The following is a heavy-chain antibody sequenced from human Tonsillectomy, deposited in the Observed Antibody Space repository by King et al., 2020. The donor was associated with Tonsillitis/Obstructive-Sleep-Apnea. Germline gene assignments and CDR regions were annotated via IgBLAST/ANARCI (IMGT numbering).Heavy chain of an antibody. CDR1: GLSFADAW. Sequence: VQLVESGGGLVKPGGSLRLSCAASGLSFADAWMSWVRQASGKWLEWVGRVISKNNDWKTEFAAPVKGRFTMSRDDSRNTIYLQMNGLEIEDTGLYYCVADVPHPLAQIDFWGRGTLVTVSS. CDR2: VISKNNDWKT. J-gene: IGHJ4*02. V-gene: IGHV3-15*01. CDR3: VADVPHPLAQIDF.